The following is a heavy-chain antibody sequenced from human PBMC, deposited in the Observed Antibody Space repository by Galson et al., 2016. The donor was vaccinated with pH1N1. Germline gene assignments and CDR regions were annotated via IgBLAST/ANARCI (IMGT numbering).Heavy chain of an antibody. V-gene: IGHV3-7*01. J-gene: IGHJ4*02. D-gene: IGHD3-22*01. CDR3: TREIGAD. CDR2: IKQDGSEI. CDR1: GFSFSSYW. Sequence: SLRLSCAASGFSFSSYWMSWVRQAPGKGLEWVANIKQDGSEIHYMDSVKGRFTISRDNAKSSVYLQMNSLRAEDTAVYYCTREIGADWGQGTLLTVSS.